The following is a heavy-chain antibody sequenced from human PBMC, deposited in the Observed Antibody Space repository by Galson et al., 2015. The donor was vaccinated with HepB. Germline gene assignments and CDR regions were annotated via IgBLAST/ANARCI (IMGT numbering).Heavy chain of an antibody. CDR1: GFTFNTYV. D-gene: IGHD1-26*01. V-gene: IGHV3-21*01. CDR3: AREWEDV. Sequence: SLRLSCAASGFTFNTYVMSWVRQAPGKGLEWVSSINSGSTSIYYSDSVKGRFTISRDNAKNSLYLQMNSLRADDTAVYYCAREWEDVWGTGTTVTVSS. CDR2: INSGSTSI. J-gene: IGHJ6*04.